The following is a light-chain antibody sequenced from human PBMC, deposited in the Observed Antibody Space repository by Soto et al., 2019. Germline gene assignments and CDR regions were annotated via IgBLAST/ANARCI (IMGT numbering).Light chain of an antibody. V-gene: IGLV2-14*01. Sequence: QSALTQPASVSRSPGQSITISCTGTSSDVGGYDYVSWYQQHPGKAPKLMIYDVGNRPSGISDRFSGSKSGNTASLTISGLQAEDEADYYCTSYTSSNTLEVFGTGTKVTVL. J-gene: IGLJ1*01. CDR1: SSDVGGYDY. CDR2: DVG. CDR3: TSYTSSNTLEV.